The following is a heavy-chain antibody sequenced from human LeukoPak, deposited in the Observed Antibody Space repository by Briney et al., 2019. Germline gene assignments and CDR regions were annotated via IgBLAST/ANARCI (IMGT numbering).Heavy chain of an antibody. J-gene: IGHJ4*02. CDR2: ISDRGANT. CDR3: ARLAEDSSSWYPGTIDY. CDR1: GFTFNNYA. V-gene: IGHV3-23*01. Sequence: GGSLRLSCVTSGFTFNNYAMSWVRQAPGKGLEWVSVISDRGANTFYADSVKGRFTISRDNAKNSLYLQMNSLRAEDTAVYYCARLAEDSSSWYPGTIDYWGQGTLVTVSS. D-gene: IGHD6-13*01.